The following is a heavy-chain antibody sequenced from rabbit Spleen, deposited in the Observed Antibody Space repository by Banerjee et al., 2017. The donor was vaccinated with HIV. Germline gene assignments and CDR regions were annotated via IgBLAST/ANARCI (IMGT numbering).Heavy chain of an antibody. V-gene: IGHV1S40*01. CDR2: IDAGSSGFT. CDR1: GFDFSSSYY. Sequence: QSLEESGGDLVKPGASMTLTCKASGFDFSSSYYMCWVRQAPEKGLEWIACIDAGSSGFTYFATWAKGRFTVSKTSSTTVTLQMTRLTSADTATYFCARDTSSSFSSYGMDLWGPGTLVTVS. CDR3: ARDTSSSFSSYGMDL. D-gene: IGHD1-1*01. J-gene: IGHJ6*01.